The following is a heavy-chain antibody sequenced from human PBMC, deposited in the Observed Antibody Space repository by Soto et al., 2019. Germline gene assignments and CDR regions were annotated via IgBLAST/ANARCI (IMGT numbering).Heavy chain of an antibody. CDR1: GFTFSSYG. Sequence: QVQLVESGGGVVQPGRSLRLSCAACGFTFSSYGMHWVRQAPGKGLEWVAVISYDGSNKYYADSVKGRFTNSRDNSKSTLYLQMNSLRAEDTAVYYCAKEGAYYGSGSYLWGQGTLVTVSS. CDR3: AKEGAYYGSGSYL. D-gene: IGHD3-10*01. V-gene: IGHV3-30*18. CDR2: ISYDGSNK. J-gene: IGHJ4*02.